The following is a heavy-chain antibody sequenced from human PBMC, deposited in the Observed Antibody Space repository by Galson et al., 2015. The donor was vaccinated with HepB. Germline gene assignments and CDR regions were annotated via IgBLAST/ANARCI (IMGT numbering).Heavy chain of an antibody. CDR1: GYTFTDYY. D-gene: IGHD6-19*01. CDR2: INPKTGGT. CDR3: ARAVTGPPFLLDY. J-gene: IGHJ4*02. V-gene: IGHV1-2*02. Sequence: SVKVSCKASGYTFTDYYLHWVRQAPGQGLEWMGWINPKTGGTKYAQKFQGRVTMTRDTSISTAYMELSRLRSDDTAVFYCARAVTGPPFLLDYWGQGTRLTVSS.